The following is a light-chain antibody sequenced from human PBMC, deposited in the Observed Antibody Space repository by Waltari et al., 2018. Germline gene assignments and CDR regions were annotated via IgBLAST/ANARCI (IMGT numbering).Light chain of an antibody. V-gene: IGKV3-11*01. CDR3: QHRNHWPPLFT. CDR2: EGS. CDR1: PMVSVS. Sequence: VLTQSPATLSLSPGERATLSCRASPMVSVSFARYQQKPGQAPRLPIYEGSNGATGIPPGFSGSGSGTDGTLTISSLEPEDFAVYDCQHRNHWPPLFTFGPGTKVVF. J-gene: IGKJ3*01.